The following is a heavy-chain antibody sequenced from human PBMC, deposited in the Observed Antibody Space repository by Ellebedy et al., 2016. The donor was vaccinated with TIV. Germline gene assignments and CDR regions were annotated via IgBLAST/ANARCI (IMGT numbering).Heavy chain of an antibody. CDR3: ARHNPTGAYDY. Sequence: GGSLRLXCKGSGYSFTSYWIGWVRQMPGKGLEWMGIIYPGDSDTRYSPSFQGQVTISADKSISTAYLQWSSLKASDTAMYYCARHNPTGAYDYWGQGTLVTVSS. CDR1: GYSFTSYW. CDR2: IYPGDSDT. D-gene: IGHD7-27*01. J-gene: IGHJ4*02. V-gene: IGHV5-51*01.